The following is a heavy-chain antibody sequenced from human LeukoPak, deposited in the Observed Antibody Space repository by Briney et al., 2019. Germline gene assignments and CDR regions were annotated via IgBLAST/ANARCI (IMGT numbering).Heavy chain of an antibody. J-gene: IGHJ4*02. CDR3: ARDLGRPVAGFFDY. CDR1: GASFSSYY. D-gene: IGHD6-19*01. Sequence: SETLSLTCTVPGASFSSYYWSWIRQPPGKGLEWIGFIFYSGTTNYNPSLKSRVTISADTSKNQFSLKLSSVTAADTAVYYCARDLGRPVAGFFDYWGQGALVTVSS. CDR2: IFYSGTT. V-gene: IGHV4-59*01.